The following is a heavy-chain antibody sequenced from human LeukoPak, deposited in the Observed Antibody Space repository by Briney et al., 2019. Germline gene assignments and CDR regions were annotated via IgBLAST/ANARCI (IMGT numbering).Heavy chain of an antibody. Sequence: GGSLRLSCAASGFVFSKYWMHWVRQAPGKGLVWVSRINPEETTINYADSAKGRFTISRDNARNTLYLQMGSLRAEDMAVYYCARGGYYDSSMSSFDYWGQGTLVTVST. V-gene: IGHV3-74*01. CDR2: INPEETTI. D-gene: IGHD3-22*01. CDR3: ARGGYYDSSMSSFDY. J-gene: IGHJ4*02. CDR1: GFVFSKYW.